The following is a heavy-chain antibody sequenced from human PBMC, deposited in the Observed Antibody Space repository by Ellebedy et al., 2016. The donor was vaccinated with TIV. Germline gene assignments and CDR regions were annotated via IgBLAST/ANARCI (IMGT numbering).Heavy chain of an antibody. CDR2: MNPNSGNT. J-gene: IGHJ6*03. V-gene: IGHV1-8*01. CDR3: ARVSRGSSIVYYYMDV. D-gene: IGHD1-26*01. CDR1: GYTFTSYD. Sequence: ASVKVSXXASGYTFTSYDINWVRQATGQGLEWMGWMNPNSGNTGYAQKFQGRVTMTRNTSISTAYMELSSLRSEDTAVYYCARVSRGSSIVYYYMDVWGKGTTVTVSS.